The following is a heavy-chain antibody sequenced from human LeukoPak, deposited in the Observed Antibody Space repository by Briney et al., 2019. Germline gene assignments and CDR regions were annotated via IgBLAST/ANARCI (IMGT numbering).Heavy chain of an antibody. Sequence: PGGSLRLSCAASGFTFDDYGMSWVRQVPGKGLEWVSGINWNGGGTGYADSVKGRFTISRDNAKNTLYLQMNSLRADDTAVYYCARDRMMDNYYYYYMDVWGKGTTVTISS. V-gene: IGHV3-20*04. CDR2: INWNGGGT. J-gene: IGHJ6*03. CDR1: GFTFDDYG. CDR3: ARDRMMDNYYYYYMDV. D-gene: IGHD3-16*01.